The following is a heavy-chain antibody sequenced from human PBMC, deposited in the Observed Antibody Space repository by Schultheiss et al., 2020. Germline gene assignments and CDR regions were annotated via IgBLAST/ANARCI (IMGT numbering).Heavy chain of an antibody. CDR1: GFTFSGSA. J-gene: IGHJ6*02. V-gene: IGHV3-73*01. D-gene: IGHD3-9*01. Sequence: GGSLRLSCAASGFTFSGSAMHWVRQASGKGLEWVGRIRSKANSYATAYAASVKGRFTISRDDSKNTAYLQMNSLKTEDTAVYYCTRRDYDILTGYYRSDYYGMDVWGQGTTVTVSS. CDR2: IRSKANSYAT. CDR3: TRRDYDILTGYYRSDYYGMDV.